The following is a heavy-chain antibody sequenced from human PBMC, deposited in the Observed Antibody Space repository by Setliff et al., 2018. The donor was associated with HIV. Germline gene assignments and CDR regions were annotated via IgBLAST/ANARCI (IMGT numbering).Heavy chain of an antibody. Sequence: GGSLRLSCAASGFTFSSYSMNWVRQAPGKGLEWVSSISSSSSYIYYADSVKGRFTISRDNAKKSLYLQMNSLGAEDTAVYYGARDGGGGVRDYYYYYMDVWGKGTTVTVSS. CDR2: ISSSSSYI. CDR1: GFTFSSYS. J-gene: IGHJ6*03. D-gene: IGHD3-16*01. CDR3: ARDGGGGVRDYYYYYMDV. V-gene: IGHV3-21*01.